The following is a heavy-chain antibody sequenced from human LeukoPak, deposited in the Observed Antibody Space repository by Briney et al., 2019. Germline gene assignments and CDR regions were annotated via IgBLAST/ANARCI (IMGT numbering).Heavy chain of an antibody. CDR2: ISSSGNTI. V-gene: IGHV3-11*01. D-gene: IGHD6-13*01. CDR3: ARSIAASGVDY. CDR1: GLTVNSNY. J-gene: IGHJ4*02. Sequence: GGSLRLSCAASGLTVNSNYMSWIRQAPGKGLEWVSYISSSGNTIYYADSVKGRFTISRDNAKNSLYLQMNSLRADDTAVYYCARSIAASGVDYWGQGTLVTVSS.